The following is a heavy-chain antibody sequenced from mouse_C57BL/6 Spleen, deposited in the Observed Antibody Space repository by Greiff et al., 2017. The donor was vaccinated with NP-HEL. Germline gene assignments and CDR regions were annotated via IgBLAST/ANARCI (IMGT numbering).Heavy chain of an antibody. J-gene: IGHJ4*01. D-gene: IGHD2-2*01. CDR3: APSTMVTTGAMDY. V-gene: IGHV2-5*01. CDR2: IWRGGST. CDR1: GFSLTSYG. Sequence: QVQLQQSGPGLVQPSQSLSITCTVSGFSLTSYGVHWVRQSPGKGLEWLGVIWRGGSTDYNAALMSRLSITKDNSKSQVFFKMNSLQADDTAIYYCAPSTMVTTGAMDYWGQGTSVTVSS.